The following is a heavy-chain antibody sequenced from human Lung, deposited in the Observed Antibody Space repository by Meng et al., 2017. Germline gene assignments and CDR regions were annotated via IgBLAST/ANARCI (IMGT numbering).Heavy chain of an antibody. CDR2: INHSGST. V-gene: IGHV4-34*01. D-gene: IGHD4-11*01. Sequence: QVQLKPWGAGLLKPSATLSLTCVVSGGSFSDYYWSWIRQPPGKGLEWIGEINHSGSTNYNPSLESRATISVDTSQNNLSLKLSSVTAADSAVYYCARGPTTMAHDFDYWGQGTLVTVSS. J-gene: IGHJ4*02. CDR3: ARGPTTMAHDFDY. CDR1: GGSFSDYY.